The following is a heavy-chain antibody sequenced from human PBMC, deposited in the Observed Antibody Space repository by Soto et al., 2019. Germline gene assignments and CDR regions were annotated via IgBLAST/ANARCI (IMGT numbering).Heavy chain of an antibody. CDR2: ISPGSRYP. V-gene: IGHV3-11*06. CDR3: VRGGGGGLFDP. J-gene: IGHJ5*02. Sequence: GESLKISCAGSGFTFGDSYMSWIRQAPGKGLEWLSYISPGSRYPAYADSVKGRFTISRDNAKRSLYLQMMSLTAEDTAIYYCVRGGGGGLFDPWGQGTMVTVSS. CDR1: GFTFGDSY. D-gene: IGHD2-15*01.